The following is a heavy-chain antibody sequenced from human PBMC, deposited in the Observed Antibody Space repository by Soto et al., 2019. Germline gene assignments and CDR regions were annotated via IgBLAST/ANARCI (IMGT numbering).Heavy chain of an antibody. CDR2: INHSGST. V-gene: IGHV4-34*01. Sequence: SVTLSLTCAVYGGSFSGYYWSWIRQPPGKGLEWIGEINHSGSTNYNPSLKSRVTISVDTSKNQFSLKLSSVTAADTAVYYSARARGNYYGSGSYAIGTPLEDVWGKGTTVTVSS. CDR3: ARARGNYYGSGSYAIGTPLEDV. CDR1: GGSFSGYY. D-gene: IGHD3-10*01. J-gene: IGHJ6*04.